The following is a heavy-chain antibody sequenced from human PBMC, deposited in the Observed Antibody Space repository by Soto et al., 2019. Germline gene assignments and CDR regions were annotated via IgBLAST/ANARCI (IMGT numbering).Heavy chain of an antibody. CDR1: GGSFSGYY. V-gene: IGHV4-34*01. Sequence: QVQLQQWGAGLLKPSETLSLTCAVYGGSFSGYYWSWIRQPPGKGLEWMGEINHSGSTNYNPSLKSRVTISVDTSKNQFSLKLSSVTAADTAVYYCARGGGAYYYDSSGLYYFDYWGQGTLVTVSS. CDR2: INHSGST. CDR3: ARGGGAYYYDSSGLYYFDY. D-gene: IGHD3-22*01. J-gene: IGHJ4*02.